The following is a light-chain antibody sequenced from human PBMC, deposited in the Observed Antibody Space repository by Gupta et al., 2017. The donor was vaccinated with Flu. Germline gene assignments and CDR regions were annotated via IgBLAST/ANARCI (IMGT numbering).Light chain of an antibody. V-gene: IGLV1-44*01. Sequence: SVLPQPPSASGTPGQRFTSSCSGRSSHIGINTVPWYQHLPEPAPQLLPFSNNRRPTRGPDRFSGSKSGTSASLAISRLQSEDEADYYCVTWDGSRDGEVFGGGTKLTVL. CDR3: VTWDGSRDGEV. CDR1: SSHIGINT. CDR2: SNN. J-gene: IGLJ3*02.